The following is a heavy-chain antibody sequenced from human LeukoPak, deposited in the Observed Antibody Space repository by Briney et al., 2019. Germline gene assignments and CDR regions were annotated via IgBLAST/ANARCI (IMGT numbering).Heavy chain of an antibody. CDR1: GYSISSGYY. Sequence: SETLSLTCTVSGYSISSGYYWGWIRQPPGKGLEWIGSIYHSGSTYYNPSLKSRVTISVDTSKNQFSLKLSSVTAADTAVYYCATGITMIVVVTPPLALFDYWGQGTQVTVSS. CDR2: IYHSGST. V-gene: IGHV4-38-2*02. CDR3: ATGITMIVVVTPPLALFDY. J-gene: IGHJ4*02. D-gene: IGHD3-22*01.